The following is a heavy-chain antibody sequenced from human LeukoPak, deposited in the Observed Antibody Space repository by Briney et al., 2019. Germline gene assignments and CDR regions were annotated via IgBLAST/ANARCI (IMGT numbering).Heavy chain of an antibody. Sequence: GGSMRLSCAASGFILTDYWMHWVRQAPGKELVWVARIRGDGRATTYADSVKGRFTISRDNSKNTLYLQMNSLRAEDTAVYYCAKTAIGGGIAARPPLNYWGQGTLVTVSS. V-gene: IGHV3-74*01. CDR2: IRGDGRAT. CDR1: GFILTDYW. J-gene: IGHJ4*02. CDR3: AKTAIGGGIAARPPLNY. D-gene: IGHD6-6*01.